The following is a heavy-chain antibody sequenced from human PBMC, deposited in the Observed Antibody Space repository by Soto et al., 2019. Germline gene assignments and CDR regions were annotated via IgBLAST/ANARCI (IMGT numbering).Heavy chain of an antibody. D-gene: IGHD4-17*01. V-gene: IGHV3-30*18. CDR1: GFTFSSYG. Sequence: GSLRLSCAASGFTFSSYGMHWVRQAPGKGLEWVAVISYDGSNKYYADSVKGRFTISRDNSKNTLYLQMNSLRAEGTAVYYCAKPVNYGRYYYYYGMDVWGQGTTVTVSS. CDR3: AKPVNYGRYYYYYGMDV. J-gene: IGHJ6*02. CDR2: ISYDGSNK.